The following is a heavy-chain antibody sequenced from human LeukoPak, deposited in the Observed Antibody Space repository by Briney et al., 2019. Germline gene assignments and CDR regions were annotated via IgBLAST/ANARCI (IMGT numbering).Heavy chain of an antibody. J-gene: IGHJ4*02. Sequence: SETLSLTCTVSGGSISSHYWSWIRQPPGKGLEWIGYIYYSGSTNYNPSPKSRVTISVDTSKNQFSLKLSSVTAADTAVYYCARGPGRYYDSSGYYYYWGQGTLVTVSS. D-gene: IGHD3-22*01. CDR3: ARGPGRYYDSSGYYYY. CDR1: GGSISSHY. V-gene: IGHV4-59*11. CDR2: IYYSGST.